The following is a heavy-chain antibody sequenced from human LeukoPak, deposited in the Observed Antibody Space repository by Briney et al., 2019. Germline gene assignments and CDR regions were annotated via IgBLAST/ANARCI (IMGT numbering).Heavy chain of an antibody. V-gene: IGHV4-30-4*01. Sequence: SETLSLTCTVSGGSISSGDYYWSWVRQPPGKGLEWIGYIYYSGSTYYNPSLKSRVTISVDTSKNQFSLKLSSVTAADTAVYYCARGFCSGGSCYSLHYYHGMDVWGKGTTVTVSS. CDR2: IYYSGST. J-gene: IGHJ6*04. CDR3: ARGFCSGGSCYSLHYYHGMDV. D-gene: IGHD2-15*01. CDR1: GGSISSGDYY.